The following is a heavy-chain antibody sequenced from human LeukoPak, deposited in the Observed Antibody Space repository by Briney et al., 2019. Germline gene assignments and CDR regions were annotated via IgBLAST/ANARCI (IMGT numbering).Heavy chain of an antibody. Sequence: SETLSLTCVVSGYSISSGYYWSWIRQPVGKGLEWIGRIYTSGSTNYNPSLKSRVTMSVDTSKNQFSLKLSSVTTADTAVYYCAREPGHYDFWSGYYFDYWGQGTLVTVSS. CDR2: IYTSGST. V-gene: IGHV4-4*07. D-gene: IGHD3-3*01. CDR3: AREPGHYDFWSGYYFDY. J-gene: IGHJ4*02. CDR1: GYSISSGYY.